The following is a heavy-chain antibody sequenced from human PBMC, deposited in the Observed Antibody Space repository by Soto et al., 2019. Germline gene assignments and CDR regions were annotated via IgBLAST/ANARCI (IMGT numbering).Heavy chain of an antibody. CDR1: GFTFSSYA. D-gene: IGHD2-15*01. Sequence: PGGSLRLSCAASGFTFSSYAMSWVRQAPGKGLEWVSAISGSGGSTYYADSVKGRFTISRDNSKNTLYLQMNSLRAEDTAVYYCAKDGLVVVAANGFDYWGQGTLVTVSS. CDR2: ISGSGGST. J-gene: IGHJ4*02. CDR3: AKDGLVVVAANGFDY. V-gene: IGHV3-23*01.